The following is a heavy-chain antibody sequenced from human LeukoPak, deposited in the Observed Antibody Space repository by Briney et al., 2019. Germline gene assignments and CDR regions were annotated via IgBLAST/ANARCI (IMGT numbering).Heavy chain of an antibody. CDR2: ISGSGGST. J-gene: IGHJ4*02. Sequence: GGSLRLSCAASGFTFGSYAMSWVRQAPGKGLEWVSAISGSGGSTYYADSVKGRFTISRDNSKNTLYLQMNSLRAEDTAVYYCAKSEAYGVNYFDYWGQGTLVTVSS. V-gene: IGHV3-23*01. CDR1: GFTFGSYA. D-gene: IGHD3-10*01. CDR3: AKSEAYGVNYFDY.